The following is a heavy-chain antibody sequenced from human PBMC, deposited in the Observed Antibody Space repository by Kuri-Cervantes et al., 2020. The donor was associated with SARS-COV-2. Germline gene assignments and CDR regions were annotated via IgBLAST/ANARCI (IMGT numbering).Heavy chain of an antibody. CDR1: GFTFSSYA. J-gene: IGHJ4*02. CDR2: ISGSGGST. V-gene: IGHV3-23*01. D-gene: IGHD3-22*01. Sequence: GGSLRLSCAASGFTFSSYAMSWVRQAPGKGLEWVSAISGSGGSTYYADSVKGRFTISRDNSKNTLYLQMNSLRAEDTAVYYCARDSDYDSSGLHDYWGQGTLVTVSS. CDR3: ARDSDYDSSGLHDY.